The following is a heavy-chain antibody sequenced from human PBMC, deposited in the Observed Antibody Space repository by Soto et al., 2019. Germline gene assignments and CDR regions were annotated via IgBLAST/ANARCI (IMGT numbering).Heavy chain of an antibody. Sequence: SVTLTLTCTVSGDSISSSSYYWGWIRQPPRKGLEWIGYIYYSGSTNYNPSLKSRVTISVDTSKNQFSLKLSSVTAADTAVYYCARVTYYYGSGSNTPTFDPWGHGTLVTVSS. CDR1: GDSISSSSYY. J-gene: IGHJ5*02. CDR2: IYYSGST. D-gene: IGHD3-10*01. V-gene: IGHV4-61*05. CDR3: ARVTYYYGSGSNTPTFDP.